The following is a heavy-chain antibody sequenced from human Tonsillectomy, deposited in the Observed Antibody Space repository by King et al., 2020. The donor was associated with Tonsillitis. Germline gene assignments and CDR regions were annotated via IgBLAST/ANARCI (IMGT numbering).Heavy chain of an antibody. CDR3: ARDRAPQEDIVVAGMDV. CDR1: GFIFSTYA. V-gene: IGHV3-30-3*01. Sequence: VQLVESGGGVVQPGRSLRLSCAASGFIFSTYAMHWVRQAPGKGLEWVAVISYDGSEQYYADSVKGRLTISRDNSKNTLFLQMNSLRVEDTAVYYCARDRAPQEDIVVAGMDVWGQGTTVTVSS. CDR2: ISYDGSEQ. D-gene: IGHD3-22*01. J-gene: IGHJ6*02.